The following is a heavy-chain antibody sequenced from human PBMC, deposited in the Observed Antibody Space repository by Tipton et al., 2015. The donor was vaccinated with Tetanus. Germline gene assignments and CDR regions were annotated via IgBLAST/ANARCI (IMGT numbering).Heavy chain of an antibody. V-gene: IGHV4-59*01. CDR1: GGTFSGYY. CDR2: VHYSGST. J-gene: IGHJ3*02. Sequence: TLSLTCTIYGGTFSGYYCSWIRQPPGRGLEWIGYVHYSGSTNYSPPLRSRVTLSVDTSKNQFSLKLSSVTAADTAVYYCARIGWPQQNKPAFDIWGQGTVVTVSS. D-gene: IGHD6-19*01. CDR3: ARIGWPQQNKPAFDI.